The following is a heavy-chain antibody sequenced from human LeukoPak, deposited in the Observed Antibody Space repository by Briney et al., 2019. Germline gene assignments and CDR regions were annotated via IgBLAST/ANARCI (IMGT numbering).Heavy chain of an antibody. V-gene: IGHV3-48*04. CDR3: ARVVYCSSASCYGRWFDP. CDR2: ISSSSSTI. J-gene: IGHJ5*02. CDR1: GFTFSSYS. Sequence: GGSLRLSCAASGFTFSSYSMNWVRQAPGKGLEWVSYISSSSSTIYYADSVKGRFTISRDNAKNTLYLQMNSLRAEDTAVYYCARVVYCSSASCYGRWFDPWGQGTLVTVSS. D-gene: IGHD2-2*01.